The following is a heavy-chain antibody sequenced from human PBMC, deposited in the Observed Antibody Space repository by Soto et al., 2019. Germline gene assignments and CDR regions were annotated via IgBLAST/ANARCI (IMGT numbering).Heavy chain of an antibody. CDR2: IYYSGST. V-gene: IGHV4-39*01. CDR1: GGSISSSSYY. J-gene: IGHJ5*02. D-gene: IGHD2-2*01. Sequence: QLQLQESGPGLVKPSETLSLTCTVSGGSISSSSYYWGWIRQPPGKGLEWIGSIYYSGSTYYNPSLKSRVTISVDTSKNQFSLKLSSVTAADTAVYYCARLENFSSTSCYPCRFDPWGQGTLVTVSS. CDR3: ARLENFSSTSCYPCRFDP.